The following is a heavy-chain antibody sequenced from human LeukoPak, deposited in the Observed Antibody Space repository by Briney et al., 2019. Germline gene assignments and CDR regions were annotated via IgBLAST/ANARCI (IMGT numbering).Heavy chain of an antibody. CDR3: ARVDDLDAFDI. CDR1: GFTFSSYA. J-gene: IGHJ3*02. Sequence: GRSLRLSCAASGFTFSSYAMHWVRQAPGKGLEWVAVISDDGSNKYYADSVKGRFTISRDNSKNTLYLQMNSLRPEDTAVYYCARVDDLDAFDIWGQGTMVTVSS. D-gene: IGHD2-2*03. CDR2: ISDDGSNK. V-gene: IGHV3-30*04.